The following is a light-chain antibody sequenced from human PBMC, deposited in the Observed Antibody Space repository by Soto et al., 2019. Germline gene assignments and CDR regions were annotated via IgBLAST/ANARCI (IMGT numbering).Light chain of an antibody. Sequence: QAVVTQEPSLTVSPGGTVTLTCASSTGAVTSDSHPNWFQQKPGPAPRALIYRTNNRHSWTPARFSGSLLGGKSALTLSCVQPEDEADYYCLLADGVNWVFGGGTKLTVL. CDR1: TGAVTSDSH. J-gene: IGLJ3*02. V-gene: IGLV7-43*01. CDR2: RTN. CDR3: LLADGVNWV.